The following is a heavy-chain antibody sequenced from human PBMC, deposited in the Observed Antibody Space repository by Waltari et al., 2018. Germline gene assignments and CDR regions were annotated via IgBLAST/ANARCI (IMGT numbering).Heavy chain of an antibody. V-gene: IGHV4-39*07. CDR3: ARGWERWGFNY. J-gene: IGHJ4*02. CDR2: IYYSGST. D-gene: IGHD1-26*01. CDR1: GGSISSSSYY. Sequence: QLQLQESGPGLVKPSETLSLTCTVSGGSISSSSYYWGWIRQPPGKGLEWIGSIYYSGSTYYNPSLKSRVTISVDTSKNQFSLKLSSVTAADTAVYYCARGWERWGFNYWGQGTLVTVSS.